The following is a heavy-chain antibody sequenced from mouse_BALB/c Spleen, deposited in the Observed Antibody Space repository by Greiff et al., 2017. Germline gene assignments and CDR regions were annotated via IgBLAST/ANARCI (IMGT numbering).Heavy chain of an antibody. D-gene: IGHD1-1*02. V-gene: IGHV5-9-3*01. CDR1: GFTFSSYA. CDR3: ARVGGYFDY. Sequence: EVQLVESGGGLVKPGGSLKLSCAASGFTFSSYAMSWVRQTPEKRLAWVATISSGGSYTYYPDSVKGRFTISRDNAKNTLYLQMSSLRSEDTAMYYCARVGGYFDYWGQGTTLTVSS. CDR2: ISSGGSYT. J-gene: IGHJ2*01.